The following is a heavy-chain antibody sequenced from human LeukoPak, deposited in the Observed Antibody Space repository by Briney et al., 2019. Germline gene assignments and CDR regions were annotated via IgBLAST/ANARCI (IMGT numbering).Heavy chain of an antibody. V-gene: IGHV3-11*04. CDR2: ISSSGSTI. CDR3: ARDYYGSYYYYYYMDV. J-gene: IGHJ6*03. D-gene: IGHD3-10*01. CDR1: GFTFSDYY. Sequence: GGSLRLSCAASGFTFSDYYMSWIRQAPGKGLEWVSYISSSGSTIYYADSVKGRFTISRDNAKNSLYLQMNSLRAEDAAVYYCARDYYGSYYYYYYMDVWGKGTTVTVSS.